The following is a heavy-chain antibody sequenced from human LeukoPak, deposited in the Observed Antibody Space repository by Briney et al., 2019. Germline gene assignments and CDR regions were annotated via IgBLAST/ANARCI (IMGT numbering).Heavy chain of an antibody. CDR3: ARGQTYYDFWSAHGAFDI. CDR2: INPNSGGT. CDR1: RYTFTSYY. J-gene: IGHJ3*02. Sequence: GASVKVSCKASRYTFTSYYMHWVRQAPGQGLEWMGWINPNSGGTNYAQKFQGRVTMTRDTSISTAYMELSRLRSDDTAVYYCARGQTYYDFWSAHGAFDIWGQGTMVTVSS. V-gene: IGHV1-2*02. D-gene: IGHD3-3*01.